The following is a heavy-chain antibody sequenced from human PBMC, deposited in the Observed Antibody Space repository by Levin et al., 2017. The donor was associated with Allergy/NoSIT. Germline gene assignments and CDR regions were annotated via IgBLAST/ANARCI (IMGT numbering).Heavy chain of an antibody. D-gene: IGHD1-26*01. CDR2: ISSDGSEK. V-gene: IGHV3-30*18. CDR3: AKARWDGSHWSELGH. CDR1: GFTFSNYA. Sequence: GESLKISCAASGFTFSNYAMDWVRQAPGKGLEWVAVISSDGSEKYYADSVKGRFTISRDNSKNTLDLQMSSLSAEDTAVYYCAKARWDGSHWSELGHWGQGTQVTVSS. J-gene: IGHJ4*02.